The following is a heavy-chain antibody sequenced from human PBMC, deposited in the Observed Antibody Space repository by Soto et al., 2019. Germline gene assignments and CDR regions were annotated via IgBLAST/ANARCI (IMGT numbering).Heavy chain of an antibody. Sequence: SETLSLTCTVSGGSISSYYWSWIRQPPGKGLEWIGYIYYSGSTNYNPSLKSRVTISVDTSKNQFSLKLSSVTAADTAVYYCARVRLEESRLLTTPYYYMDVWGKGTTVTVSS. CDR3: ARVRLEESRLLTTPYYYMDV. D-gene: IGHD1-1*01. J-gene: IGHJ6*03. V-gene: IGHV4-59*01. CDR1: GGSISSYY. CDR2: IYYSGST.